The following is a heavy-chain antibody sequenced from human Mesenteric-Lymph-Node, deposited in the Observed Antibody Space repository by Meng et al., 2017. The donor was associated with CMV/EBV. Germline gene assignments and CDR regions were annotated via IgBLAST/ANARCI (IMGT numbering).Heavy chain of an antibody. V-gene: IGHV2-5*02. J-gene: IGHJ5*02. CDR2: IYWDDDK. CDR3: AHRRRYYGSGSLDWFDP. D-gene: IGHD3-10*01. Sequence: SLRTSGVGVGWIRQPPGKALEWLALIYWDDDKRYSPSLKSRLTITKDTSKNQVVLTMTNMDPVDTATYYCAHRRRYYGSGSLDWFDPWGQGTLVTVSS. CDR1: SLRTSGVG.